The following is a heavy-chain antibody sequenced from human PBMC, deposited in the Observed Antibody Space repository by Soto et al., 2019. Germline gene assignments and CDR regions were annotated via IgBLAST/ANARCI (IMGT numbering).Heavy chain of an antibody. Sequence: PGGSLRLSCTASGFTFGDYAMSWFRQAPGKGLEWVGFIRSKAYGGTTEYAASVKGRFTISRDDSKSIAYLQMNSLKTEDTAVYYCTREGVEYYDILTGYYNTALDAFDIWGQGTMVTVS. CDR1: GFTFGDYA. V-gene: IGHV3-49*03. D-gene: IGHD3-9*01. CDR2: IRSKAYGGTT. J-gene: IGHJ3*02. CDR3: TREGVEYYDILTGYYNTALDAFDI.